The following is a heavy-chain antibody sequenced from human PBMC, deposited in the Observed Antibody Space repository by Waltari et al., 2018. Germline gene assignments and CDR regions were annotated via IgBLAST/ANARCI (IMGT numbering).Heavy chain of an antibody. CDR3: ARAGQLSADALDL. V-gene: IGHV4-30-4*08. Sequence: QVQLQESGPRLVRPTQTLSLTCSVSGASINSGHFYWTWIRQPPGKGLECIGHIHTSGSPHYNPSLKSRLSIPADTSRNQISLRLTSVTAADTAVYYCARAGQLSADALDLWGQGTVVSVSS. J-gene: IGHJ3*01. CDR1: GASINSGHFY. D-gene: IGHD1-1*01. CDR2: IHTSGSP.